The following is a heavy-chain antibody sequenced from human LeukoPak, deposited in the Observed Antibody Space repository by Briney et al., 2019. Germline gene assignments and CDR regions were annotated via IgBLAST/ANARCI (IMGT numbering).Heavy chain of an antibody. D-gene: IGHD5-12*01. CDR2: INSDGSTT. CDR1: GFTFSSYW. Sequence: PGGSLRLSCGASGFTFSSYWMHWVRQAPGKGLVWISRINSDGSTTSYADSVKGRFTISRENAKNSLYLQMNSLRAGDTAVYYCARSGSQPHAAYWGQGTLVTVSS. J-gene: IGHJ4*02. V-gene: IGHV3-74*01. CDR3: ARSGSQPHAAY.